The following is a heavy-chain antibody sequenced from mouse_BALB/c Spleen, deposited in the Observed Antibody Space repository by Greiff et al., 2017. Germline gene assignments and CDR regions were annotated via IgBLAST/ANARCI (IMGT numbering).Heavy chain of an antibody. V-gene: IGHV3-6*02. CDR2: ISYDGSN. D-gene: IGHD4-1*01. CDR3: ARDRGPGKEFAY. CDR1: GYSITSGYY. J-gene: IGHJ3*01. Sequence: EVQLQQSGPGLVKPSQSLSLTCSVTGYSITSGYYWNWIRQFPGNKLEWMGYISYDGSNNYNPSLKNRISITRDTSKNQFFLKLNSVTTEDTATYYCARDRGPGKEFAYWGQGTLVTVSA.